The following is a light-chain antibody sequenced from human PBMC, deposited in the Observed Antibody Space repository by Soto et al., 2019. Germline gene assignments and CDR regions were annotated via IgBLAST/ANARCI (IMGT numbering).Light chain of an antibody. J-gene: IGKJ1*01. Sequence: ETVLTQSRVTLSLSPWERATLSCRASQSLSSSYLAWYQQKPGQAPRLLIYGASNRATGIPDRFSGSASGTDFTLTISRLEPEDFAVYYCQQYGSSGTFGQGTKVDIK. CDR3: QQYGSSGT. CDR1: QSLSSSY. CDR2: GAS. V-gene: IGKV3-20*01.